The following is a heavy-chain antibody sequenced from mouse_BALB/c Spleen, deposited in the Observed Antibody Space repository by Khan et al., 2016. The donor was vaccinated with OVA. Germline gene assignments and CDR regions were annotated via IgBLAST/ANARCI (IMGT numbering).Heavy chain of an antibody. CDR2: IYPGSGST. CDR3: TRWTYFAMDY. CDR1: GYIFTSYW. V-gene: IGHV1S22*01. J-gene: IGHJ4*01. Sequence: LQQPGSELVRPGASVKLSCKASGYIFTSYWMHWVKQRPGQGLEWIGNIYPGSGSTKYDEKFTSKATLTVATSSSTAYMQLSSLTSEDSAVYYCTRWTYFAMDYWGQGTSVTVSS.